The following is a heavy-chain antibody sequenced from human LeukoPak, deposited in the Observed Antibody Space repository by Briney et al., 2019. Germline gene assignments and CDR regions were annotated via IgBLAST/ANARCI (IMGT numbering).Heavy chain of an antibody. CDR2: IYYSGST. V-gene: IGHV4-59*12. Sequence: SETLSLTCTVSGGSISSDYWSWIRQPPGKGLEWIGYIYYSGSTYYNPSLKSRVTISVDTSKNQFSLKLSSVTAADTAVYYCARGITVVRGVVPYYFDYWGQGTLVTVSS. CDR3: ARGITVVRGVVPYYFDY. D-gene: IGHD3-10*01. J-gene: IGHJ4*02. CDR1: GGSISSDY.